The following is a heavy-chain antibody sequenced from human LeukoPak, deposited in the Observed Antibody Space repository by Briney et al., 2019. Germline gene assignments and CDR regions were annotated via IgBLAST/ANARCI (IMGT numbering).Heavy chain of an antibody. CDR2: VYVSGST. Sequence: SETLSLTCTVSHDSISNYYWSWIRQPPGKGLEWIGYVYVSGSTSYNPSLKSRVAMSLDTSKNQFALNLRSVTAADTAVYYCARDGIPPRYWGQGTLVTVSS. J-gene: IGHJ4*02. CDR1: HDSISNYY. CDR3: ARDGIPPRY. D-gene: IGHD1-26*01. V-gene: IGHV4-59*01.